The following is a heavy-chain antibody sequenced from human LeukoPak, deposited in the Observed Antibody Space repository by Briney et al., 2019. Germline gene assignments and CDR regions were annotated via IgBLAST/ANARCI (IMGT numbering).Heavy chain of an antibody. J-gene: IGHJ6*02. CDR2: IYSGGST. CDR3: ARGVTTIIRGGYYYYGLDL. Sequence: PGGSLRLSCAASGFTVSGNYMNWVRQAPGKGLAWVSVIYSGGSTYYADSVKGRFTISRDNSKSTLYLQMNSLSAEDTAVYYCARGVTTIIRGGYYYYGLDLWGQGTTVTVSS. D-gene: IGHD4-11*01. CDR1: GFTVSGNY. V-gene: IGHV3-53*01.